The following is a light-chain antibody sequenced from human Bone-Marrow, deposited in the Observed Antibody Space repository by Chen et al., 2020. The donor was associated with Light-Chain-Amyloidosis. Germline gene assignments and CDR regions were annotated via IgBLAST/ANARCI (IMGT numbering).Light chain of an antibody. J-gene: IGLJ3*02. Sequence: QSVLTQPPSVSGAPGQRVTISCTGSSSNIGAGYDVHWYQQLPGTAPKLLIYGNSNRPSGVPDLFSGYKSGTAASLAITGRQAEDEADYYCQSDDSSLSGSVFGGGTKLTVL. CDR2: GNS. CDR3: QSDDSSLSGSV. V-gene: IGLV1-40*01. CDR1: SSNIGAGYD.